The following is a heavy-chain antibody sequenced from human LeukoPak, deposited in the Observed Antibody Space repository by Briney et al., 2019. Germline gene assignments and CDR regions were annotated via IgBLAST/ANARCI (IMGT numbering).Heavy chain of an antibody. CDR1: GGSISSYY. CDR2: IYSSGST. V-gene: IGHV4-59*08. CDR3: AKYDSRGWFDP. Sequence: SETLSLTCTVSGGSISSYYWSWIRQPPGKELEWIGYIYSSGSTNYNPSLKSRVTISVDTSENQFSLKLSSVTAADTAVYYCAKYDSRGWFDPWGQGTLVTVSS. J-gene: IGHJ5*02. D-gene: IGHD3-3*01.